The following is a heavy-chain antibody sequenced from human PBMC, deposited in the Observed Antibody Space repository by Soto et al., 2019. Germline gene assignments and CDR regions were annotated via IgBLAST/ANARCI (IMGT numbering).Heavy chain of an antibody. J-gene: IGHJ4*02. D-gene: IGHD2-15*01. Sequence: GGSLRLSCAASGFTFSSYALHWVRQAPGKGLEWVAVISYDGSNKYYTDSGKGRFTISRDNSENTLYLQMNGLRAEDTAVYYCVRDWDIVVVVPAPRLDYWGQGILVTVSS. CDR3: VRDWDIVVVVPAPRLDY. V-gene: IGHV3-30-3*01. CDR1: GFTFSSYA. CDR2: ISYDGSNK.